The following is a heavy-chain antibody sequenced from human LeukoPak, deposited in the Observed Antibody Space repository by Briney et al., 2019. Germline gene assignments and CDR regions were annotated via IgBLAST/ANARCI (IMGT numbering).Heavy chain of an antibody. J-gene: IGHJ4*02. V-gene: IGHV1-46*01. CDR3: AAHSGTLMNYFDY. D-gene: IGHD3-10*01. CDR1: GYTFTSYY. CDR2: INPSGGST. Sequence: ASVKVSCKASGYTFTSYYMHWVRQAPGQGLEWMGIINPSGGSTSYAQKFQGRVTMTRDTSTSTVYVEPSSLRSEDTAVYYCAAHSGTLMNYFDYWGQGTLVTVSS.